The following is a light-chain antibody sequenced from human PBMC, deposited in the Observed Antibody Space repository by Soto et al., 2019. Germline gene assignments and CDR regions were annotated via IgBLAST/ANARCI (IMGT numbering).Light chain of an antibody. CDR3: SSYAGGNNLL. V-gene: IGLV2-8*01. Sequence: QSALTQPPSASGSPGQSVTISCTGTSSDVGGYNFVSWYQQHPGKAPKLMIYEVSKRPSGVPDRFSGSKSGNTASLTVSGLLTEDEGDYYGSSYAGGNNLLFGGGTKLTVL. CDR1: SSDVGGYNF. CDR2: EVS. J-gene: IGLJ2*01.